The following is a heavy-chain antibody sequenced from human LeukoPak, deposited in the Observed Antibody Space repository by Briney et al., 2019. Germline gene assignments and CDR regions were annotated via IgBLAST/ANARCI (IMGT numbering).Heavy chain of an antibody. Sequence: PSETLSLTCTVSGGSISSYYWSWIRQPPGKGLEWIGYIYYSGSTNYNPSLKSRVTISVDTSKNHFYLQLSAVAAADTAVYYCARVVVPAAMNDYYYYYMDVWGKGTTATVSS. V-gene: IGHV4-59*01. CDR1: GGSISSYY. J-gene: IGHJ6*03. CDR2: IYYSGST. D-gene: IGHD2-2*01. CDR3: ARVVVPAAMNDYYYYYMDV.